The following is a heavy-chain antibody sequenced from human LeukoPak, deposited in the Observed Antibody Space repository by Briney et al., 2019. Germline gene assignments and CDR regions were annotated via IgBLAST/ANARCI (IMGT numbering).Heavy chain of an antibody. CDR1: GGSISSSSYY. CDR3: ARLVLLTYYDILTGSGEFDY. J-gene: IGHJ4*02. D-gene: IGHD3-9*01. Sequence: SETLSLTXTVSGGSISSSSYYWGWIRQPPGKGLEWIGSIYYSGSTYYNPSLKSRVTISVDTSKNQFSLKLSSVTAADTAVYYCARLVLLTYYDILTGSGEFDYWGQGTLVTVSS. CDR2: IYYSGST. V-gene: IGHV4-39*01.